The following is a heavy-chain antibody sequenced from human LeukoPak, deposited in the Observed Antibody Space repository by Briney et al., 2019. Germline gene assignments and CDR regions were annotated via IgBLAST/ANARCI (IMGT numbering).Heavy chain of an antibody. CDR3: ARDSGRTFWYYYYYMDV. V-gene: IGHV1-18*01. D-gene: IGHD3-3*01. Sequence: ASVKVSCKASGYTFTSYGISWVRQAPGQGLEWMGWISAYNGNTNYAQTLQGRVTMTTDTSTSTAYMELRSLRSDDTAVYYCARDSGRTFWYYYYYMDVWGKGTTVTVSS. CDR1: GYTFTSYG. J-gene: IGHJ6*03. CDR2: ISAYNGNT.